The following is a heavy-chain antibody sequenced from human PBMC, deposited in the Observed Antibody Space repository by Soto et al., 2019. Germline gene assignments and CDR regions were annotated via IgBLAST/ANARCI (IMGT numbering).Heavy chain of an antibody. V-gene: IGHV3-53*05. J-gene: IGHJ4*02. CDR3: AKDMKWGGMTTIHYFDS. D-gene: IGHD4-17*01. CDR2: IYSGGST. Sequence: PGGSLRLSCAASGFTVSSNYMSWVRQAPGKGLEWVSVIYSGGSTYYADSVKGRFTISRDNAKNSLFLQMNSLRPEDTALYYCAKDMKWGGMTTIHYFDSWGQGTLVTVSS. CDR1: GFTVSSNY.